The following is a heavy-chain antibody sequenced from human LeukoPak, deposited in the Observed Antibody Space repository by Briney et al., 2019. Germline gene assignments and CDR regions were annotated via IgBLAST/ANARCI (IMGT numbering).Heavy chain of an antibody. J-gene: IGHJ4*02. CDR2: INPDGNKK. CDR1: GFTFSSYA. CDR3: ARDLAYSRLDY. Sequence: GGSLRLSCAASGFTFSSYAMTWVRQAPGKGLEWVASINPDGNKKYSADSVKGRFTISRDNAENSLYLQMNSLRVEDTAFYYCARDLAYSRLDYWGQGMLVTVSS. V-gene: IGHV3-7*01. D-gene: IGHD5-18*01.